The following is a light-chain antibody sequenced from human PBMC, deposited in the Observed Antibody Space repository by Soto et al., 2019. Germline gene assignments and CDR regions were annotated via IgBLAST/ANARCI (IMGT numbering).Light chain of an antibody. J-gene: IGKJ1*01. CDR3: QKYDSFSVT. CDR2: DVS. CDR1: YTISSC. Sequence: IHMTQSPSTLSGSXGDRVTISCRASYTISSCLAWYQQKPGXAPKLMXYDVSALKGGGPTRFSGSGSGTEFTRTISSLQHEDFATYYGQKYDSFSVTVGQGTKVDIK. V-gene: IGKV1-5*01.